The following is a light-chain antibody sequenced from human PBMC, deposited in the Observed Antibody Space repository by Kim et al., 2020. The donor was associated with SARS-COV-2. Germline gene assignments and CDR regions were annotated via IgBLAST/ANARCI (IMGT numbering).Light chain of an antibody. CDR2: EVS. CDR1: SSDVGSYNL. Sequence: QSALTQPASVSGSPGQSITISCTGTSSDVGSYNLVSWYQQHPGKAPKLMIYEVSKRPSGVSNRFSGSKSGNTASLTISGLQAEDEADYYCCSYAGSSTVVFGEGTQLTVL. V-gene: IGLV2-23*02. J-gene: IGLJ2*01. CDR3: CSYAGSSTVV.